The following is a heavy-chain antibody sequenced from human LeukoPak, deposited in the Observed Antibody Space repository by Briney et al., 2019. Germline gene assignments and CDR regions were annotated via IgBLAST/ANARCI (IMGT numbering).Heavy chain of an antibody. CDR2: IYYSGST. J-gene: IGHJ4*02. Sequence: KPSETLSLTCTVSGASMSDYYWSWIRQPPGKGLEWIGYIYYSGSTKYNPSLKSRVTMTVDTSKNRFSLKLSSVTAADTAVYYCARHRGSGSPYFDYWGQGTLVTVSS. CDR3: ARHRGSGSPYFDY. V-gene: IGHV4-59*08. D-gene: IGHD3-10*01. CDR1: GASMSDYY.